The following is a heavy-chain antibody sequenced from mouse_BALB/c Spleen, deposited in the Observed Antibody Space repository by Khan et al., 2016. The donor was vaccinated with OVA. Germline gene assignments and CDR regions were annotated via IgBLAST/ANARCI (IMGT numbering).Heavy chain of an antibody. Sequence: EVKLVESGGDLVKPGGSLKLSCAASGFTFSSYSMSWVRQTPDQKLEWVASISSGGDYTYYPDSVKGRFTISRDNAKNTLYLQMSDLKSEDTAMYYCADHLTWSLAYWGQGTLVTVSA. CDR3: ADHLTWSLAY. V-gene: IGHV5-6*01. D-gene: IGHD1-3*01. CDR2: ISSGGDYT. CDR1: GFTFSSYS. J-gene: IGHJ3*01.